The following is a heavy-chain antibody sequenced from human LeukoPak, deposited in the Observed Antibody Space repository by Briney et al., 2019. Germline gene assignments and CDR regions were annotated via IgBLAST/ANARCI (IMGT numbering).Heavy chain of an antibody. CDR1: GYTFTGYY. CDR3: ARSAVASIAAAGTGGPFDY. V-gene: IGHV1-2*02. J-gene: IGHJ4*02. D-gene: IGHD6-13*01. Sequence: ASVKVSCKASGYTFTGYYMHWVRQAPGQGLEWMGWINPNSGGTNYAQKFQGRVTMTRDTSISTAYMELSRLRSDDTAMYYCARSAVASIAAAGTGGPFDYWGQGTLVTVSS. CDR2: INPNSGGT.